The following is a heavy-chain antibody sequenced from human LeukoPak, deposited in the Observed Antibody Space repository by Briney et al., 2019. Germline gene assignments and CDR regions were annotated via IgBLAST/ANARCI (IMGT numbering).Heavy chain of an antibody. CDR3: AKDPGDLATIGSAFDY. J-gene: IGHJ4*02. CDR2: ISRSGSTK. CDR1: GFTFSDYN. V-gene: IGHV3-11*04. Sequence: GGSLRLSCAASGFTFSDYNMRWIRQAPGKGLEWVSSISRSGSTKYYADSVKGRFTISRDNSKNTLYLQMNSLRAEDTAVYYCAKDPGDLATIGSAFDYWGQGTLVTVSS. D-gene: IGHD5-24*01.